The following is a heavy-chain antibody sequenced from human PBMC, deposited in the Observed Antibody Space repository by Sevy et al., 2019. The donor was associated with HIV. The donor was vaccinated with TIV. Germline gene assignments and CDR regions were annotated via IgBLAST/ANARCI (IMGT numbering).Heavy chain of an antibody. J-gene: IGHJ6*02. CDR1: GFTFSSAW. CDR3: ITDPAYRGYDEEVINYYFYGMDV. Sequence: GGSLRLSCTASGFTFSSAWMSWVRQAPGKGLEWVGRIKSEFDGGAIDYAAPVKGRFSISREDSKTTVYLQMNCLKTDDTAVYYCITDPAYRGYDEEVINYYFYGMDVWGQGTTVTVSS. CDR2: IKSEFDGGAI. V-gene: IGHV3-15*01. D-gene: IGHD3-22*01.